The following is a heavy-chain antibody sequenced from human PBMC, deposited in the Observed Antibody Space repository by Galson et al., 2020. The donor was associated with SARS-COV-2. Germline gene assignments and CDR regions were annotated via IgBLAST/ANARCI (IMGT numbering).Heavy chain of an antibody. V-gene: IGHV1-58*01. CDR3: AAVSCSSTCCFYAFDI. J-gene: IGHJ3*02. D-gene: IGHD2-2*01. Sequence: SGNTNYAQKFQERVTITRDMSTSTAYMELSSLRSEDTAVYYCAAVSCSSTCCFYAFDIWGQGTMVT. CDR2: SGNT.